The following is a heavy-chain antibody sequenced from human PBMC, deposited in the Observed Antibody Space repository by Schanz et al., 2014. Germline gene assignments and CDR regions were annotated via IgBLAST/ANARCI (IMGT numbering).Heavy chain of an antibody. V-gene: IGHV1-69*04. CDR2: IIPILGME. CDR3: ARDIQYHYDTSGPVGAFDI. Sequence: QVQMVQSGAAVKKPGSSVKVSCKASGGTFSSYAFSWVRQAPGQGLEWMGKIIPILGMENYAQKFQGRVTITADISTSTAYMDRSSLRSDHTAVYYCARDIQYHYDTSGPVGAFDIWGQGTVVTVSS. J-gene: IGHJ3*02. D-gene: IGHD3-22*01. CDR1: GGTFSSYA.